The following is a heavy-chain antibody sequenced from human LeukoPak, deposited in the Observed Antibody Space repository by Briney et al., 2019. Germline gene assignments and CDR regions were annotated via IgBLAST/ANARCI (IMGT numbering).Heavy chain of an antibody. CDR1: GFTCSRYW. Sequence: GGSLLLCCTAAGFTCSRYWMRWGRQVGGKGPEFVANIKEDGSEKSYVDFVKGRFTISRDNVKNSVSLQMNSLRVEDTAVYYCARDPGYSEFDVWGQGIMVIVSS. V-gene: IGHV3-7*01. CDR3: ARDPGYSEFDV. CDR2: IKEDGSEK. D-gene: IGHD4-11*01. J-gene: IGHJ3*01.